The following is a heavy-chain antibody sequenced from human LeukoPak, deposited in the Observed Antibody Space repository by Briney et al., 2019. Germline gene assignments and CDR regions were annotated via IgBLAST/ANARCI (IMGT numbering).Heavy chain of an antibody. D-gene: IGHD4/OR15-4a*01. J-gene: IGHJ4*02. CDR1: GGSISSSSYY. V-gene: IGHV4-39*01. Sequence: SETLSLTCTVSGGSISSSSYYWGWIRQPPGKGLEWIGGIYYSGSTYYNPSLKGRVTISVDTSKNQFSLKLSSVTAADTAVYYCARHEYGLLDYWGQGTLVTVSS. CDR2: IYYSGST. CDR3: ARHEYGLLDY.